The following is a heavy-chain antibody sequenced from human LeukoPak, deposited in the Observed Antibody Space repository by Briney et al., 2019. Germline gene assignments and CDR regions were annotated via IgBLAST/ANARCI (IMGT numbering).Heavy chain of an antibody. CDR2: ISSSGSTI. CDR3: ASLFDP. J-gene: IGHJ5*02. V-gene: IGHV3-11*04. Sequence: GGALRVSCAAPGYTFSVYYMSSSRHAPRERLEWVSYISSSGSTIYYADSVKGRFTISRDNAKNSLYLQMNSLRAEDTAVYYCASLFDPWGQGTLVTVSS. CDR1: GYTFSVYY.